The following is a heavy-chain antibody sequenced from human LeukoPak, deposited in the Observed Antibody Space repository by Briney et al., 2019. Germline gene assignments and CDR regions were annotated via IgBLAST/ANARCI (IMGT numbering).Heavy chain of an antibody. CDR1: GFTFSSYS. J-gene: IGHJ6*03. Sequence: GGSLRLSCAASGFTFSSYSMNWVRQAPGKGLEWVSSISSSSSYIYYADSVKGRFTISRDNSKNTVYLQMNSLRAEDTAVYYCSSSLVLRYSTSYYYYYYMDVWGKGTTVTVSS. D-gene: IGHD3-9*01. CDR2: ISSSSSYI. V-gene: IGHV3-21*04. CDR3: SSSLVLRYSTSYYYYYYMDV.